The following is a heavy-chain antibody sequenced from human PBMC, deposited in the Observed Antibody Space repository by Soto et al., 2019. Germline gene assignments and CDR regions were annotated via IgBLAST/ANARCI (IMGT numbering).Heavy chain of an antibody. V-gene: IGHV3-30*18. CDR3: AKGQHCRSTSCYFYYYGVDV. CDR2: ISYDGSYK. Sequence: QVQLVESGGGVVQPGRSLRLSCAASGFTFSTYGMHWVRQAPGKRLEWVAVISYDGSYKYYADSVKGRFIISQDNSKNTLYLQMNSLRAEDTAVYYCAKGQHCRSTSCYFYYYGVDVWGQGTTVAVSS. CDR1: GFTFSTYG. J-gene: IGHJ6*02. D-gene: IGHD2-2*01.